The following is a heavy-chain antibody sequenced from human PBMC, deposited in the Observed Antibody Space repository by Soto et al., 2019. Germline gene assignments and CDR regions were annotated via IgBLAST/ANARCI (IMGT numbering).Heavy chain of an antibody. CDR2: IHYSGST. J-gene: IGHJ5*02. V-gene: IGHV4-59*12. CDR3: ARSVDP. CDR1: YGSISSSYY. Sequence: PSETLSVTCTVSYGSISSSYYWNWIRQPPGKGLEWIGYIHYSGSTNYNPSLKSRVTISGDTSKNQFSLKLSSVTAADTAVYYCARSVDPWGQGTLVTVS.